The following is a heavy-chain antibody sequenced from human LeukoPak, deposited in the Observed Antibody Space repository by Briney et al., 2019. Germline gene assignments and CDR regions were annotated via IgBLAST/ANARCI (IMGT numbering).Heavy chain of an antibody. J-gene: IGHJ4*02. CDR2: ISAYNGNT. D-gene: IGHD1-1*01. Sequence: ASVKVSCKASGYTFTSYGISWVRQAPGQGLEWMRWISAYNGNTNYAQKLQGRVTMTADTSTSTAYMELRSLRSDDTAVYYCARDLGELEWSYYFDYWGQGTLVTVSS. V-gene: IGHV1-18*01. CDR1: GYTFTSYG. CDR3: ARDLGELEWSYYFDY.